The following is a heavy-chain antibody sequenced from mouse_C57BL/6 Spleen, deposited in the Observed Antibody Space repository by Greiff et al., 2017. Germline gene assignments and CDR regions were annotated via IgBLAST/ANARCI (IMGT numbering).Heavy chain of an antibody. CDR3: NTVSVDSVWLAY. Sequence: EVQLQQSGAELVRPGASVKLSCTASGFNIKDDYMHWVKQRPEQGLEWIGWIDPENGDTEYASKFQGKATITADTSSNTAYLQLSSLTSEDCAVYYCNTVSVDSVWLAYWGQGTLVSIS. V-gene: IGHV14-4*01. D-gene: IGHD6-2*01. CDR1: GFNIKDDY. J-gene: IGHJ3*01. CDR2: IDPENGDT.